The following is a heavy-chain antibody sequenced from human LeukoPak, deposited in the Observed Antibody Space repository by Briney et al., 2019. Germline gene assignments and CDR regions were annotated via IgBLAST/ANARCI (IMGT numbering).Heavy chain of an antibody. D-gene: IGHD2-21*01. Sequence: GGSLRLSCAASGFTFSSYAMSWVRQAPGKGLEWVAVISYDGSNEYYADSVKGRFTISRDNSKNTLYLQMNSLRAEDTAVYYCAKLSLLSMALDFWGQGTLVTVSS. CDR2: ISYDGSNE. CDR3: AKLSLLSMALDF. CDR1: GFTFSSYA. V-gene: IGHV3-30*18. J-gene: IGHJ4*02.